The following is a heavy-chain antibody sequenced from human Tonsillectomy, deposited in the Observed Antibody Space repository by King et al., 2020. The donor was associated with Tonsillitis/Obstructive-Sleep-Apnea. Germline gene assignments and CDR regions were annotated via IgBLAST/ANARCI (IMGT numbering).Heavy chain of an antibody. V-gene: IGHV4-34*01. CDR2: VNHSGST. CDR3: ARRVVVVAATVFDP. Sequence: VQLQQWGAGLLKPSETLSLTCAVYGGSFSGYYWSWIRQPPGKGLEWIGEVNHSGSTNYNPSLKIRVTISVDTSKNQFSLKLSSVTAADTAVYYCARRVVVVAATVFDPWGQGTLVTVSS. J-gene: IGHJ5*02. CDR1: GGSFSGYY. D-gene: IGHD2-15*01.